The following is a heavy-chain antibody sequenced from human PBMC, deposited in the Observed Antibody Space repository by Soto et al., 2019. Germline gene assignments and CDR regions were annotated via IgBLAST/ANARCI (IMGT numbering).Heavy chain of an antibody. CDR3: ARQAWTKLDC. CDR2: IFHSGST. CDR1: GDSISSSVW. J-gene: IGHJ4*02. Sequence: QVQLQGSGPGLLKPSETLSLTCAVSGDSISSSVWWVWVRQPPGKGLEWIGEIFHSGSTNYIPSLKSPATMSVEKSKNQFPLNLTSVTAADTALYYCARQAWTKLDCWGQGTLVAVPS. D-gene: IGHD5-12*01. V-gene: IGHV4-4*02.